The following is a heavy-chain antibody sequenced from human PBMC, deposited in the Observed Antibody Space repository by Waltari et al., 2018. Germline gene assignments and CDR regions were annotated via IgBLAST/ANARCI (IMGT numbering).Heavy chain of an antibody. D-gene: IGHD4-17*01. J-gene: IGHJ4*02. CDR1: GYSISSGYY. CDR2: IYHSGST. CDR3: ARVFHGDYVYYFDY. Sequence: QVQLQESGPGLVKPSETLSLTCAVSGYSISSGYYWGWIRQPPGKGLEWIGNIYHSGSTYYNPSLKSRVTISVDTSKNQFSLKLSSVTTADTAVYYCARVFHGDYVYYFDYWGQGTLVTVSS. V-gene: IGHV4-38-2*01.